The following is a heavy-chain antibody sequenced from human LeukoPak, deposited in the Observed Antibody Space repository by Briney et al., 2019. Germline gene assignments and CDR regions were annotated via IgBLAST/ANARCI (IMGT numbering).Heavy chain of an antibody. D-gene: IGHD2-2*02. J-gene: IGHJ6*02. CDR3: VRDGGKYCSSTSCHSGYYYYGMDV. V-gene: IGHV3-11*01. CDR2: ISSSSGTI. Sequence: GGSLRLSCAASGFTFSDYYMSWIRQAPGKGLEWLSYISSSSGTIYDADSVKGRFTISRDNAKNLVYLQMNSLRAEDTAVYYCVRDGGKYCSSTSCHSGYYYYGMDVWGQGTTVTVSS. CDR1: GFTFSDYY.